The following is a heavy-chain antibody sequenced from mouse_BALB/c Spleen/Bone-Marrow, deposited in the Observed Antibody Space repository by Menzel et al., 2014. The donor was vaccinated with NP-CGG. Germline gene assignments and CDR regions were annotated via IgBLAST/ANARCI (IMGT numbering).Heavy chain of an antibody. V-gene: IGHV7-3*02. J-gene: IGHJ1*01. CDR1: GFTFTDYY. CDR2: IRNKANGYTT. Sequence: EVKLVESGGGLVQPGGSLRLSCAISGFTFTDYYMSWARQTPGKALEWLGFIRNKANGYTTDYSVSVKGRFTISRDNSQSILYLQMNTLRAEDSAAYYCARDENYDIYWYFDVWGAGTTVTVSS. CDR3: ARDENYDIYWYFDV. D-gene: IGHD1-1*01.